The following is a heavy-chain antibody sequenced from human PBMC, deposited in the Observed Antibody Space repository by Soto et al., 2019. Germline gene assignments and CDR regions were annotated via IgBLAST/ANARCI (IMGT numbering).Heavy chain of an antibody. Sequence: SLRLSCAASGFTFSSYAMTWVRQAPGKGLEWISSISDGADGTYYADSVKGRFTISRDSSKNTLSLQMNSLRADDTAVYYGAKEGIGSAPGLDYWDEGTLVTVSS. D-gene: IGHD2-21*01. CDR3: AKEGIGSAPGLDY. CDR1: GFTFSSYA. CDR2: ISDGADGT. J-gene: IGHJ4*02. V-gene: IGHV3-23*01.